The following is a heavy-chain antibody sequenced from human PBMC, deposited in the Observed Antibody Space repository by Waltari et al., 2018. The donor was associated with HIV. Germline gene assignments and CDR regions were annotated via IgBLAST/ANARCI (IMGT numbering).Heavy chain of an antibody. CDR3: ARDRVGWSFDI. D-gene: IGHD2-2*03. Sequence: EVQLVESGGGLVQPGGSLRLSCAASGFTLSSFEMNWVRQAPGKGLEWISYIDNDGGPTYYADSVKGRFTISRDDAKNSLYLQMNSLRAEDTAVYYCARDRVGWSFDIWGQGTMVTVSS. CDR1: GFTLSSFE. V-gene: IGHV3-48*03. J-gene: IGHJ3*02. CDR2: IDNDGGPT.